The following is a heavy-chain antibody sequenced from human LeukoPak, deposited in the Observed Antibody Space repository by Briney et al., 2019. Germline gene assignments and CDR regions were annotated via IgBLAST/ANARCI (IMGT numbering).Heavy chain of an antibody. D-gene: IGHD4-17*01. J-gene: IGHJ4*02. V-gene: IGHV1-69*04. CDR3: ARGDPYGDYVGDY. CDR1: GGTFSSYA. CDR2: IIPILGIA. Sequence: GSSVKVSCKASGGTFSSYAISWVRQAPGQGLEWMGRIIPILGIANYAQKFQGRVTITADKSTSTAYMELSSLRSEDTAVYYCARGDPYGDYVGDYWGQGTLVTVSS.